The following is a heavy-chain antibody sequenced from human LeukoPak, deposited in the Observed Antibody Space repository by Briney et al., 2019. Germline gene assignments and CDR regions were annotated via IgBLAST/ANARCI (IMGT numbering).Heavy chain of an antibody. CDR2: INPSGGST. Sequence: ASVKVSCKASGYTFTGYYMHWVRQAPGQGLEWMGIINPSGGSTSYAQKFQGRVTMTRDMSTSTVYMELSSLRSEDTAVYYCARSAKYSGSYYAFDIWGQGTMVTVSS. V-gene: IGHV1-46*01. CDR3: ARSAKYSGSYYAFDI. D-gene: IGHD1-26*01. CDR1: GYTFTGYY. J-gene: IGHJ3*02.